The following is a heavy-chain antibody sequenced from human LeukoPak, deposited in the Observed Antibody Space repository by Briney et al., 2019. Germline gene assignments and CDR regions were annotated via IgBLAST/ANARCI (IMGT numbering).Heavy chain of an antibody. CDR1: GFNVSSYW. Sequence: AGGSLRLSCAASGFNVSSYWMHWVRQAPGKGLVWVSRINSDGSSTSYADSVKGRFTISRDNAKNTLYLQMNSLRAEDTAVYYCARGGIAVAGIRRFDYWGQGTLVTVSS. D-gene: IGHD6-19*01. CDR3: ARGGIAVAGIRRFDY. J-gene: IGHJ4*02. CDR2: INSDGSST. V-gene: IGHV3-74*01.